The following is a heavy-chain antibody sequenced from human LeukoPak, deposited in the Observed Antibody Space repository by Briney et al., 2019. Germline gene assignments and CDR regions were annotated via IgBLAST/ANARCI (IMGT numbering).Heavy chain of an antibody. CDR2: INHSGST. V-gene: IGHV4-34*01. Sequence: SETLSLTCAVSGVSFDDYYWSWVRQTPGKGLEWLGEINHSGSTNDSPSLKSRVTLSIHTSRKQFSLTLKSVTVADAGIYYCTRMTTGHDYWGQGTLVTVSS. CDR1: GVSFDDYY. D-gene: IGHD4-17*01. CDR3: TRMTTGHDY. J-gene: IGHJ4*02.